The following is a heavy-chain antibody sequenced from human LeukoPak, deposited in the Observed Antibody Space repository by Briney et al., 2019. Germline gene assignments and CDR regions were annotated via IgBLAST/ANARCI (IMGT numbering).Heavy chain of an antibody. V-gene: IGHV4-34*01. J-gene: IGHJ4*02. Sequence: PSETLSLTCAVYGGSFSGYYWSWIRQPPGKGLEWIGEINHSGSTNYNPSLKSRVTISVDTSKNQFSLKLSSVTAADTAVYHCARVRWFGIFDYWGQGTLVTVSS. CDR3: ARVRWFGIFDY. D-gene: IGHD3-10*01. CDR2: INHSGST. CDR1: GGSFSGYY.